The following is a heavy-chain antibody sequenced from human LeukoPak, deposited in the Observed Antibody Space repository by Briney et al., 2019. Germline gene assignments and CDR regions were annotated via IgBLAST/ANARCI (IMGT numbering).Heavy chain of an antibody. D-gene: IGHD3-3*01. CDR3: AKGPHEKFYYFDY. Sequence: GGSLRLSCAASGFTFSSYSMNWVRQAPGKGLESVSTISGNGYSTYYADSVKGRFTVSRDNSKNSLHLQMNSLRAEDTAVYYCAKGPHEKFYYFDYWGQGTLDTVSS. CDR2: ISGNGYST. V-gene: IGHV3-23*01. J-gene: IGHJ4*02. CDR1: GFTFSSYS.